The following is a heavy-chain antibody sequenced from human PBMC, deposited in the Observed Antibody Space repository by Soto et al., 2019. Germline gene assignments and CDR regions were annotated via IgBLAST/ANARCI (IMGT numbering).Heavy chain of an antibody. J-gene: IGHJ4*02. V-gene: IGHV3-53*01. CDR2: IYSGDST. Sequence: PGGSLRLSCAASGFTVSSNYMSWVRQAPGKGLEWLSVIYSGDSTYYADSVKGRFTISRDNSKNTLHLQMNSLRVEDTAVYHCAKEGLERLFNFDYWGQGTLVTVSS. CDR1: GFTVSSNY. D-gene: IGHD1-1*01. CDR3: AKEGLERLFNFDY.